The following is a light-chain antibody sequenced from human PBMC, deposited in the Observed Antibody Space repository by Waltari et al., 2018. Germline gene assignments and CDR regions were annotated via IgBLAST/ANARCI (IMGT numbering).Light chain of an antibody. CDR3: QAWDSSTYVV. CDR1: KLGDKY. J-gene: IGLJ2*01. Sequence: SYELTQPPSVSVSPGQTASIPCSGDKLGDKYACWYPQKPGQSPVLVIYQDSKRPSGIPERFSGSNSGNTATLTISGTQAMDEADYYCQAWDSSTYVVFGGGTKLTVL. CDR2: QDS. V-gene: IGLV3-1*01.